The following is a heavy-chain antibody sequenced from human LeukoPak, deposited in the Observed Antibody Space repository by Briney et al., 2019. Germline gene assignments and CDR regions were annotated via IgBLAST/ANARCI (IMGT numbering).Heavy chain of an antibody. CDR3: VRSLWTIVGANGDGFDI. Sequence: GGSLRLSCAASGFTFSSYAMSWVRQAPGKGLEWVSCITSGSSYIYYADSVKGRFTISRDNAKNSLYLQMNTLRAEDTAVYYCVRSLWTIVGANGDGFDIWGQGTLVTVSS. V-gene: IGHV3-21*01. CDR1: GFTFSSYA. CDR2: ITSGSSYI. D-gene: IGHD1-26*01. J-gene: IGHJ4*02.